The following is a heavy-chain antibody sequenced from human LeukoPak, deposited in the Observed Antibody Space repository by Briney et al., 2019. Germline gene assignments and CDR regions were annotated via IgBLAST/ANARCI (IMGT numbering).Heavy chain of an antibody. J-gene: IGHJ4*02. Sequence: ASVKVSCKASGYTFTGYYMHWVRQAPGQGPEWMGWINPNSGGTNYAQKFQGRVTMTRDTSISTAYMELSRLRSDDTAVYYCARDRISDRGYYFDYWGQGTLVTVSS. CDR3: ARDRISDRGYYFDY. V-gene: IGHV1-2*02. D-gene: IGHD3-22*01. CDR1: GYTFTGYY. CDR2: INPNSGGT.